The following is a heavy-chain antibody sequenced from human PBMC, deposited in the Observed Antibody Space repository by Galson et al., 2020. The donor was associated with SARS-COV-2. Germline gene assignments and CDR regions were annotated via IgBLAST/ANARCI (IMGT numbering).Heavy chain of an antibody. Sequence: ASVKVSCKASGYTFTSYDIRWVRQATGQGLEWMGWVNPNSGNTGYAQKFQGRVTMTRNTSISTAYMELSSLRSEDTAVYYCARWLLSSSGWYGLYYYYGMDVWGQGTTVTVSS. V-gene: IGHV1-8*01. CDR3: ARWLLSSSGWYGLYYYYGMDV. CDR2: VNPNSGNT. CDR1: GYTFTSYD. D-gene: IGHD6-19*01. J-gene: IGHJ6*02.